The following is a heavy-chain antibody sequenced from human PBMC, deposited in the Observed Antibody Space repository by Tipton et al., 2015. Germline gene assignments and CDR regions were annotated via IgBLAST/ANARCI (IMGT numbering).Heavy chain of an antibody. V-gene: IGHV4-59*01. Sequence: PGLVKPSETLSLTCTVSSGSISRSYWSWIRQPPGKGLEWMGYIQYSGSTNYNPSLKSRVTISVDTSKTQFSLKMSSVTASDTAVYYCARARGRHGGLFDSWGQGILVTVSS. CDR1: SGSISRSY. J-gene: IGHJ4*02. CDR3: ARARGRHGGLFDS. CDR2: IQYSGST. D-gene: IGHD4-23*01.